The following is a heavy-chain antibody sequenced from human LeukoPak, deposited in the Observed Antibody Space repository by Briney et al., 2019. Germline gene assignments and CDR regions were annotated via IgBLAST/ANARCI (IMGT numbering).Heavy chain of an antibody. J-gene: IGHJ4*02. CDR2: VGSYNDNT. CDR1: GYTFTSYG. V-gene: IGHV1-18*01. Sequence: ASVKVSCKASGYTFTSYGISWVRQAPGQGLEWMGWVGSYNDNTNYAQKLQGRVTMTRDTSTSTVYMELSSLRSEDTAVYYCARGYVIVPAAFPGFDYWGQGTLVTVSS. D-gene: IGHD2-2*01. CDR3: ARGYVIVPAAFPGFDY.